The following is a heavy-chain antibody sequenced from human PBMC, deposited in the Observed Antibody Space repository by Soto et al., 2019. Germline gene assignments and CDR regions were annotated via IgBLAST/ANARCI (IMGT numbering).Heavy chain of an antibody. V-gene: IGHV4-61*08. CDR1: GDSVTTGAYY. J-gene: IGHJ1*01. CDR2: VYYSGST. Sequence: QVQLQESGPGLVKPSETLSLTCSVSGDSVTTGAYYWSWIRQPPGRGLECVGYVYYSGSTNYNPSLKSRVTISLDTSNNQFSLKLKSVTAADTAVYYCARADYYDGSAYQLWGHGNLVTVSS. D-gene: IGHD3-22*01. CDR3: ARADYYDGSAYQL.